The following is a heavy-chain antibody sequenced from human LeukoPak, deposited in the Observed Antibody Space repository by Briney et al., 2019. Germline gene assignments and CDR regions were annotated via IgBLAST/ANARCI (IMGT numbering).Heavy chain of an antibody. CDR3: ARDGATTGYFQH. CDR2: VDPTGGGP. CDR1: GYTFTSYY. D-gene: IGHD1-26*01. Sequence: ASVKVSCKASGYTFTSYYIHWVRQAPGQGPEWMGIVDPTGGGPSYAQKFQGRVTMTRDTSTSTVYMELSSLRSEDTAVYYCARDGATTGYFQHWGQGTLVTVSS. V-gene: IGHV1-46*01. J-gene: IGHJ1*01.